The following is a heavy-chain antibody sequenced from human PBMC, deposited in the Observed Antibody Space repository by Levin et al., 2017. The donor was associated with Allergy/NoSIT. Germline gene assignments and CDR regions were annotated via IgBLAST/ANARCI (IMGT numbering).Heavy chain of an antibody. CDR2: IYYNGAT. CDR1: GGFISSRSYF. Sequence: SQTLSLTCTVSGGFISSRSYFWGWIRQPPGKGLEWIGNIYYNGATYYNPSLESRVTISVDTSKNQFSLRLSSVTAADTALYFCARLLPGIAAAGSGAFDYWGQGTLVTVSS. D-gene: IGHD6-13*01. V-gene: IGHV4-39*01. CDR3: ARLLPGIAAAGSGAFDY. J-gene: IGHJ4*02.